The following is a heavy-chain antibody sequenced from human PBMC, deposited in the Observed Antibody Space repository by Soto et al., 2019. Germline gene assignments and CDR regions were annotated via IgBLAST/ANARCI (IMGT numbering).Heavy chain of an antibody. CDR3: TPFSSWWDYYYGMDV. Sequence: GGSLRLSCTASGFTFGDYAMSWFRQAPGKGLEWVGFIRSKAYGGTTEYAASVKGRFTISRDDSKSIAYLQMNSLKTEDTAVYYCTPFSSWWDYYYGMDVWGQGTTVTVSS. V-gene: IGHV3-49*03. J-gene: IGHJ6*02. CDR2: IRSKAYGGTT. D-gene: IGHD6-13*01. CDR1: GFTFGDYA.